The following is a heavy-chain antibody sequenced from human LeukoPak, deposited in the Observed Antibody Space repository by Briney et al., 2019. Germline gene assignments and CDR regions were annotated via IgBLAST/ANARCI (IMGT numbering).Heavy chain of an antibody. V-gene: IGHV3-23*01. Sequence: GGSLRLSCEASGFIFSSSAMTWVRQAPGKGLEWVSGISGSGTNTYYADSVKGRFTISRDNSKNTLYLQMNSLRGEDTAVYYCAKLAGCSSAPCWGQETLVTVSS. D-gene: IGHD6-19*01. CDR2: ISGSGTNT. CDR1: GFIFSSSA. CDR3: AKLAGCSSAPC. J-gene: IGHJ4*02.